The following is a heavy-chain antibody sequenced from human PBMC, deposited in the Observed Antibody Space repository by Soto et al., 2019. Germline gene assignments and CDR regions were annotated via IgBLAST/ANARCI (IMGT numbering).Heavy chain of an antibody. V-gene: IGHV3-11*06. CDR3: ARHTSGWHYYDY. CDR1: GFNFSDHY. D-gene: IGHD6-19*01. CDR2: ISGSSRYT. J-gene: IGHJ4*02. Sequence: GSLRLSCAASGFNFSDHYMNWIRQAPGKGLEWVSYISGSSRYTNFADSVKGRFTISRDNAKNSLYLQMNSLRAEDTAVYYCARHTSGWHYYDYWGQGTPVTVSS.